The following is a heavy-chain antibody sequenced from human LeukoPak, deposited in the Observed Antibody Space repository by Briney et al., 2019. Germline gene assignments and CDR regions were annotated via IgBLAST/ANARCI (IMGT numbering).Heavy chain of an antibody. CDR1: GGTFSSYA. J-gene: IGHJ4*02. V-gene: IGHV1-69*01. CDR3: ASEGIVGATLFDY. Sequence: GASVKVSCKASGGTFSSYAISWVRQAPGQGLEWMGGIIPIFGTANYAQKFQGRVTITADESTSTAYMELSSLRSEDTAVYYCASEGIVGATLFDYWGQGTLVTVSS. CDR2: IIPIFGTA. D-gene: IGHD1-26*01.